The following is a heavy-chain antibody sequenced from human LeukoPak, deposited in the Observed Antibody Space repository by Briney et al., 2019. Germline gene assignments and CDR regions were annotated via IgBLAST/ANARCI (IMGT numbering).Heavy chain of an antibody. Sequence: GGSLRLSCAASGFTFSNHGMHWVRQAPGKGLEWVAFVRSDGGIKYYADSVKGRFTISRDNSRTTVYLQMNSLGAEDTAVYHCAKDLPAAYFDYWGQGTLVTVSS. D-gene: IGHD2-2*01. CDR1: GFTFSNHG. J-gene: IGHJ4*02. CDR3: AKDLPAAYFDY. CDR2: VRSDGGIK. V-gene: IGHV3-30*02.